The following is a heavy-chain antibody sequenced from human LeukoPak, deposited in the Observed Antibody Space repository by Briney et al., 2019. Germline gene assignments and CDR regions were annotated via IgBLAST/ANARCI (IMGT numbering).Heavy chain of an antibody. J-gene: IGHJ4*02. CDR2: IFYSGTT. V-gene: IGHV4-39*07. CDR1: GGSIRNNNYY. CDR3: ARAVTDLYSGSIYFDY. Sequence: KPSETLSLTCTVSGGSIRNNNYYWGWIRQPPGKGLEWIGSIFYSGTTKYNPSPRSRVTISIDTSKNQFSLRLTSVTAADTAVYYCARAVTDLYSGSIYFDYWGQGTLVTVSS. D-gene: IGHD6-6*01.